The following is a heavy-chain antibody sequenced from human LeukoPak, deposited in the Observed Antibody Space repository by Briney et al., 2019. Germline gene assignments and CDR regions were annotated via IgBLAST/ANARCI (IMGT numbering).Heavy chain of an antibody. J-gene: IGHJ6*03. V-gene: IGHV3-21*01. CDR3: AKDDTAKTHYYYYYMDV. CDR2: ISSSGSYI. D-gene: IGHD5-18*01. CDR1: RFTFSSYS. Sequence: GGSLRLSCAASRFTFSSYSMNWVRQAPGKGLEWVSSISSSGSYIYYADSVKGRFTISRDNAKNSLYLQMNSLRAEDTAVYYCAKDDTAKTHYYYYYMDVWGKGTTVTVSS.